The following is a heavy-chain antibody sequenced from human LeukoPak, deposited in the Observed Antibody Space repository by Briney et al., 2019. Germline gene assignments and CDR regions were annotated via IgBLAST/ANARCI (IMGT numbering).Heavy chain of an antibody. CDR3: AKEGYSSSWYRGSGLYYFDY. CDR1: GFTFSSYG. J-gene: IGHJ4*02. Sequence: PGRSLRLSCAASGFTFSSYGMHWVRQAPGKGPEWVAVISYDGSNKYYADSVKGRFTISRDNSKNTLYLQMNSLRAEDTAVYYCAKEGYSSSWYRGSGLYYFDYWGQGTLVTVSS. V-gene: IGHV3-30*18. D-gene: IGHD6-13*01. CDR2: ISYDGSNK.